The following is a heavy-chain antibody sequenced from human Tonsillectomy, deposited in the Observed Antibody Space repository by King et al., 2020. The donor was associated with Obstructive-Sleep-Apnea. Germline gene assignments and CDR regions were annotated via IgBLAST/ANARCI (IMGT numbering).Heavy chain of an antibody. Sequence: QLQESGPGLVRPSETLSLTCTVSGDSISSSDYYWGWIRQSPGKGLEWIGNIFYSWSTFYNPSLKSRVTISVDTSKNQFSLKLRSVTAADTAVYYCARDSTGYYFPYWGQGSLVTVSS. D-gene: IGHD3-22*01. V-gene: IGHV4-39*07. CDR3: ARDSTGYYFPY. J-gene: IGHJ4*02. CDR1: GDSISSSDYY. CDR2: IFYSWST.